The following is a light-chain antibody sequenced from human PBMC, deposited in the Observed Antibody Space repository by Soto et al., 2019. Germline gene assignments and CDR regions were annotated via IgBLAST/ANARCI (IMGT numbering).Light chain of an antibody. CDR3: QQSYSNSIT. CDR2: AAS. J-gene: IGKJ5*01. Sequence: DIQMTQSPSSLSASIGDRIIITCRASQSISSHLYWFQQKPGQAPKLLIYAASSLQSGVPSRFSGSGSGTDFTLTISSLQPEDFATYYCQQSYSNSITFGQGTRLEIK. CDR1: QSISSH. V-gene: IGKV1-39*01.